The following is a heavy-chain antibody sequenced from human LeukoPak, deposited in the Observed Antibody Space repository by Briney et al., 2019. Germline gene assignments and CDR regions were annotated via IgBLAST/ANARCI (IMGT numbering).Heavy chain of an antibody. J-gene: IGHJ4*02. D-gene: IGHD3-10*01. Sequence: SETLSLTCTVSGGSISSYYWSWIRQPPGEGLKWIGYIYYSGSTNYNPSLKSRVTISVDTSKNQFSLKLSSVTAADTAVYYCARVSYYYGSGSFAPIVDYWGQGTLVTVSS. CDR3: ARVSYYYGSGSFAPIVDY. V-gene: IGHV4-59*01. CDR2: IYYSGST. CDR1: GGSISSYY.